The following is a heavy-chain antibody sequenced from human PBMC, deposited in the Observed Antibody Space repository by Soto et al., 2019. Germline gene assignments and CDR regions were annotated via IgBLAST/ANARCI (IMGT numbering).Heavy chain of an antibody. J-gene: IGHJ4*02. CDR2: IYHYGST. CDR1: GDSLDSGDSY. V-gene: IGHV4-30-4*01. Sequence: PSETLSLICTVSGDSLDSGDSYWSWIRQPPGKGLEWIGYIYHYGSTSYNPSLKSRLIISVDTSKNQFSLKVSSVTGADTAVYYCARGVYADYSYYFEYWGQGALVTVSS. CDR3: ARGVYADYSYYFEY. D-gene: IGHD4-17*01.